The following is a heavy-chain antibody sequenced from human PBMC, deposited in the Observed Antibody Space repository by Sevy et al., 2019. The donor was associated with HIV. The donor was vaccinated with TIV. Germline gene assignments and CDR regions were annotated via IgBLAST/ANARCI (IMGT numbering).Heavy chain of an antibody. V-gene: IGHV3-23*01. CDR2: ISAGGGSV. Sequence: GGSLRLSCAASGFIFRTYAMTWVRQAPGKGLEWVSTISAGGGSVYYADSVKGRFTISRENSNNRLYLQMNTLRAEDTAVYSCAREEITGFDYWGRGTLVTVSS. CDR3: AREEITGFDY. J-gene: IGHJ4*02. D-gene: IGHD3-16*01. CDR1: GFIFRTYA.